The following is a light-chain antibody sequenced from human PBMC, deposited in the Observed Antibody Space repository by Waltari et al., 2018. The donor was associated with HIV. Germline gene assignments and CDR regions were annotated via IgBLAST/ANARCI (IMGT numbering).Light chain of an antibody. CDR3: GTWDSSLSVVI. J-gene: IGLJ2*01. Sequence: QSVLTQPPSVSAAPGQKVTISCSGTSSNIGNNYVSWYQQLPGTAPKLLMYDNNKRPSGIPDGFSGSKSGTSATLAITGLQTGDEADYYCGTWDSSLSVVIFGGGTKLTVL. CDR1: SSNIGNNY. CDR2: DNN. V-gene: IGLV1-51*01.